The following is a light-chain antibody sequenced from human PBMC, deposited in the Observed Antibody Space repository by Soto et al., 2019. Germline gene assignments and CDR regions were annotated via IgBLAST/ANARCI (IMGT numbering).Light chain of an antibody. CDR2: DAS. Sequence: DIVLTQSPDTLSLYPGERATLSCRASQSVRSNYLAWYQQKPGQAPRFLIYDASSRATGIPDRFSGSGPGTDFTLTISRLEPEDFAVYYCQQYGSTPLTFGGGTKVDIK. J-gene: IGKJ4*01. CDR3: QQYGSTPLT. CDR1: QSVRSNY. V-gene: IGKV3-20*01.